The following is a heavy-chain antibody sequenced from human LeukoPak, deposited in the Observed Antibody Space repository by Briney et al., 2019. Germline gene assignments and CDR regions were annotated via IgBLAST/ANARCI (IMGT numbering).Heavy chain of an antibody. V-gene: IGHV3-30*03. J-gene: IGHJ4*02. Sequence: GGSLRLSCAASGFAFSDYGMHWVRQAPGKGLEWLAVISYDEANTYYADSVKGRFIDSRDNSENTVFLQMNSLSVEDTAIYYCSSATSMTTVTTDYWGQGTLVTVSS. CDR3: SSATSMTTVTTDY. CDR1: GFAFSDYG. D-gene: IGHD4-17*01. CDR2: ISYDEANT.